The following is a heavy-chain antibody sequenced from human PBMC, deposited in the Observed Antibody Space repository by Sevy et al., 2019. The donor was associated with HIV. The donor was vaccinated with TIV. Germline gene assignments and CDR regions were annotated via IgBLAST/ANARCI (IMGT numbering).Heavy chain of an antibody. CDR2: INPNSGGT. CDR1: GYTFTGYY. D-gene: IGHD5-12*01. CDR3: ARDQGYSGYDK. V-gene: IGHV1-2*02. Sequence: ASVKVSYKASGYTFTGYYMHWVRQAPGQGLEWMGWINPNSGGTNYAQKFQCRVTMTRDTSISTAYMELSRLRSDDTALYYCARDQGYSGYDKWGQGTLVTVSS. J-gene: IGHJ4*02.